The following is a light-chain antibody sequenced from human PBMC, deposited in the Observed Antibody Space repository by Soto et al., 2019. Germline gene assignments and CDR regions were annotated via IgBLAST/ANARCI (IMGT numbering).Light chain of an antibody. CDR2: GAS. V-gene: IGKV3-20*01. Sequence: EIVLTQSPGTLSFSPGERATLSCRASQSVSNNFLAWYRQKPGQAPRLLIYGASFRATGIPDRFSGSGSGTDFTLTISRLEPEDFAVYYCQQYGSSPRTFGQGTKVALK. CDR3: QQYGSSPRT. CDR1: QSVSNNF. J-gene: IGKJ1*01.